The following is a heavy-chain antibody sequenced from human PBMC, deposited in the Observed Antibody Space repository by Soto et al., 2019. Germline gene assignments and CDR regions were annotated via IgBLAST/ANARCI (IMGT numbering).Heavy chain of an antibody. CDR1: GYTFTGYY. CDR2: INPNSGGT. CDR3: ARDQYGEMATSPFDY. Sequence: GASVKVSCKASGYTFTGYYMHWVRQAPGQGLEWMGWINPNSGGTNYAQKFQGRVTMTRDTSISTAYMELSRLRSDDTAVYYCARDQYGEMATSPFDYRGQGTLVTVSS. D-gene: IGHD3-10*01. J-gene: IGHJ4*02. V-gene: IGHV1-2*02.